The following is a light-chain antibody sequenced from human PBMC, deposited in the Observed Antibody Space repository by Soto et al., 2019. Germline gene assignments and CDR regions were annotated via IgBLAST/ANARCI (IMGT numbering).Light chain of an antibody. J-gene: IGKJ1*01. CDR3: QQYGNSPWT. CDR2: DIS. V-gene: IGKV3-20*01. CDR1: QSVSSNY. Sequence: VLTQSPATLSLSPGERATLSCRASQSVSSNYLAWYQQKPGQAPRLLIYDISSRATGIPDRFSGSGSVTDFTLTISRLEPEDFAVYYCQQYGNSPWTFGQGTKVDI.